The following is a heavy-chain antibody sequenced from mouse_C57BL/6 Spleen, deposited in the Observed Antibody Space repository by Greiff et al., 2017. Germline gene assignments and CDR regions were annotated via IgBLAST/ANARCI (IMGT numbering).Heavy chain of an antibody. J-gene: IGHJ4*01. D-gene: IGHD2-4*01. CDR2: IYPGDGDT. Sequence: QVQLKESGAELVKPGASVKISCKASGYAFSSYWMNWVKQRPGKGLEWIGQIYPGDGDTNYNGKFKGKATLTADKSSSTAYMQLSSLTSEDSAVYFCARPDDWYAMDYWGQGTSVTVSS. V-gene: IGHV1-80*01. CDR1: GYAFSSYW. CDR3: ARPDDWYAMDY.